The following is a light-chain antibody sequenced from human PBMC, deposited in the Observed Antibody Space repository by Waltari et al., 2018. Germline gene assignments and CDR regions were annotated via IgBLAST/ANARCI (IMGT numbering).Light chain of an antibody. CDR2: WAS. V-gene: IGKV4-1*01. CDR1: PSVLYSSNNTKY. J-gene: IGKJ2*01. Sequence: DIVMTQSPDSLAVSLGERATINCKSSPSVLYSSNNTKYLAWYQQKPGQPPKLRIYWASTRESGVPDRFSGSGSGTDFTLSISSRQAEDVAVYYCQKYYTSPYTFGQGTKLEIK. CDR3: QKYYTSPYT.